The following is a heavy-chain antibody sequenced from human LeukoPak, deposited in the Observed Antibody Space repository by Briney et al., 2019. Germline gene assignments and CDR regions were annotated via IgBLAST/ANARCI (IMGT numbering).Heavy chain of an antibody. D-gene: IGHD6-6*01. Sequence: GGSLRLSCAASGFTFSSYGMHWVRQAPGKGLEWVAVISYDGSNKYYADSVKGRFTISRDNSKNMLYLQMNSLRAEDTAVYYCAKWKYSNSGIDDYWGQGTLVTVSS. CDR1: GFTFSSYG. J-gene: IGHJ4*02. V-gene: IGHV3-30*18. CDR2: ISYDGSNK. CDR3: AKWKYSNSGIDDY.